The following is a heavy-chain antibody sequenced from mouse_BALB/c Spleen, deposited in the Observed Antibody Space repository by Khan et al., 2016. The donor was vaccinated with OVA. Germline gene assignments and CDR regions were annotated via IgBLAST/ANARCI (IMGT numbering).Heavy chain of an antibody. Sequence: QVQLKESGPGLVAPSQSLSITCTVSGFSLTSYGVHWVRKPPGKGLEWLGVIWARGSTHHNSALISRLSIRKDKSKSQVVLIMNSQQTDDTAMNYCAGLKDIWSQGTTLTVSS. J-gene: IGHJ2*01. CDR2: IWARGST. CDR1: GFSLTSYG. V-gene: IGHV2-9*02. D-gene: IGHD1-3*01. CDR3: AGLKDI.